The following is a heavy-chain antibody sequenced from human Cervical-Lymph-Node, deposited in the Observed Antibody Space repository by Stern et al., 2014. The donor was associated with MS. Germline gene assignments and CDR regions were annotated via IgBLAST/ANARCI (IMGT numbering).Heavy chain of an antibody. D-gene: IGHD3-10*01. CDR3: ATSTYGLVH. V-gene: IGHV1-69*01. CDR1: GDTVDRYG. Sequence: VQLVEAGTEVKKPGSSVKVSCKAAGDTVDRYGISWVRQAPGQGLEWMGGLFPFFGTPIYAQKFQGRVTMTADESTTTAYMDLTSLSVEDTAVYYCATSTYGLVHWGQGTLVTVSS. CDR2: LFPFFGTP. J-gene: IGHJ4*02.